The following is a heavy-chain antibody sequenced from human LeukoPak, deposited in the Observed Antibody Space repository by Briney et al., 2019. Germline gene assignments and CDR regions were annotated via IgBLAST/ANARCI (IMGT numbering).Heavy chain of an antibody. D-gene: IGHD6-13*01. CDR3: ARACGGSSWYACRDY. J-gene: IGHJ4*02. V-gene: IGHV1-69*04. Sequence: ASVKVSCKASGGTFSSYAISWVRQAPGQGLEWMGRIIPILGIANYAQKFQGRVTITADKSTSTAYMELRSLRSDDTAVYYCARACGGSSWYACRDYWGQGTLVTVSS. CDR2: IIPILGIA. CDR1: GGTFSSYA.